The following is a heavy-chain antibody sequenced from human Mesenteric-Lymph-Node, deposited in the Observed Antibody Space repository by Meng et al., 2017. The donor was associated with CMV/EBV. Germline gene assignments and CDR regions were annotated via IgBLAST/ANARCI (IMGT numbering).Heavy chain of an antibody. CDR1: GSTFSTYS. Sequence: GESLKISCVASGSTFSTYSMNWVRQAPGKGLEWVSSITSDSAYIYYADSVRGRFTISRDNANNLVFLEMNNLRAEDTAVYYCARDGNLLTLNGGMDVWGQGTTVTVSS. D-gene: IGHD4-23*01. CDR3: ARDGNLLTLNGGMDV. J-gene: IGHJ6*02. V-gene: IGHV3-21*01. CDR2: ITSDSAYI.